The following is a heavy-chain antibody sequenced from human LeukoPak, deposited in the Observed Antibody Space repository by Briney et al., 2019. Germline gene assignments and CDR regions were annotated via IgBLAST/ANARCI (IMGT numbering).Heavy chain of an antibody. CDR1: GFTFSSYA. V-gene: IGHV3-7*01. CDR3: ARRGNHGDYWYFDL. CDR2: IKQDGSEK. Sequence: GGSLRLSCAASGFTFSSYAMSWVRQAPGKGPEWVANIKQDGSEKYYVDSVKGRFTISRDNAETSLHLQMNSLRAEDTAVYYCARRGNHGDYWYFDLWGRGTLVTVSS. D-gene: IGHD4-17*01. J-gene: IGHJ2*01.